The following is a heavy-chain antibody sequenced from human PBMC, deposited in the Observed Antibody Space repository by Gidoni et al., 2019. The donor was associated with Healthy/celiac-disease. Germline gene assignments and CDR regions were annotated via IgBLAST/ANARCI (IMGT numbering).Heavy chain of an antibody. Sequence: QVQLVQSGAEVKKPGASVKVSCKASGYTFTSHYLHWVRQAPGQGLEWMGIINPSGGSTSYAQKFQGRVTMTRDTSTSTVYMELSSLRSEDTAVYYCARDQGGYSSGWLLDAFDIWGQGTMVTVSS. CDR1: GYTFTSHY. CDR2: INPSGGST. D-gene: IGHD6-19*01. CDR3: ARDQGGYSSGWLLDAFDI. J-gene: IGHJ3*02. V-gene: IGHV1-46*01.